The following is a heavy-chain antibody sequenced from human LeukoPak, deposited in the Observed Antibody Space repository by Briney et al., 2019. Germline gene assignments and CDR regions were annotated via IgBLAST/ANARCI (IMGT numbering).Heavy chain of an antibody. V-gene: IGHV4-4*02. CDR1: GGSISSSNW. J-gene: IGHJ4*02. D-gene: IGHD6-19*01. CDR2: IYHSGST. CDR3: ARALGYSSGWPSD. Sequence: PSGTLSLTCAVSGGSISSSNWWSWVRQPPGKGLEWIGEIYHSGSTNYNPSLKSRVTISVDKSENQFSLKLSSVTAADTAVYYCARALGYSSGWPSDWGQGTLVTVSP.